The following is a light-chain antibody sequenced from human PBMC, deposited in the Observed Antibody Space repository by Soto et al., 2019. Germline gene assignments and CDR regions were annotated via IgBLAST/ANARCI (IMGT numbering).Light chain of an antibody. CDR2: GAS. V-gene: IGKV3-20*01. Sequence: PGERATVSCRASQSVGGSSLAWYQQRPGQAPRLLIYGASSRATGIPDRFSGSGSGTDFTLTISRLEPEDFAVYYCQQYGSSSWTFGQGTKVDIK. J-gene: IGKJ1*01. CDR3: QQYGSSSWT. CDR1: QSVGGSS.